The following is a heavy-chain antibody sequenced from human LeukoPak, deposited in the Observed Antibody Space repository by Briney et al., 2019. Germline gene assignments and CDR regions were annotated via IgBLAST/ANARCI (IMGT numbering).Heavy chain of an antibody. CDR2: IYSGSST. J-gene: IGHJ6*02. CDR1: GVGVRSNY. V-gene: IGHV3-66*01. D-gene: IGHD5-18*01. Sequence: WGYLGLLVAASGVGVRSNYRSWVRQATGKGLEWVSVIYSGSSTYYADSVKGRFTISRDNSNNTLYPQMNSLRAEDTAVYYYASKTGGYSYGYAYYYGMDVWGQGTTVTVSS. CDR3: ASKTGGYSYGYAYYYGMDV.